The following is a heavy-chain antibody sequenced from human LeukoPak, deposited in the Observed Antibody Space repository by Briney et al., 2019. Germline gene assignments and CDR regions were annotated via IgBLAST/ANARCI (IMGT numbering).Heavy chain of an antibody. CDR3: AKDGYYYDSSGLGY. V-gene: IGHV3-30*02. Sequence: PGGSLRLSCAASGFTFSSYGMHWVRQAPGKGLEWVAFIRYDGSNKYYADSVKGRFTISRDNSKNTLYLQMNSLRAEDTAVYYCAKDGYYYDSSGLGYWGQGTLVTVSS. CDR1: GFTFSSYG. CDR2: IRYDGSNK. J-gene: IGHJ4*02. D-gene: IGHD3-22*01.